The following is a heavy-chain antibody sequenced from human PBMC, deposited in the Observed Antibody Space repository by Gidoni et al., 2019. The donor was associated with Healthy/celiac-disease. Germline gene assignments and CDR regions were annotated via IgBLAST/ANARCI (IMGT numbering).Heavy chain of an antibody. V-gene: IGHV4-34*01. CDR1: GGSFSGYY. CDR3: ARGVRSSGWYRPWFDP. CDR2: INHSGST. D-gene: IGHD6-19*01. Sequence: QVQLQQWGAGLLKPSETLSLTCAVYGGSFSGYYWSWFRQPPGKGLEWIGEINHSGSTNYNPSLKSRVTISVDTSKNQFSLKLSSVTAADTAVYYCARGVRSSGWYRPWFDPWGQGTLVTVSS. J-gene: IGHJ5*02.